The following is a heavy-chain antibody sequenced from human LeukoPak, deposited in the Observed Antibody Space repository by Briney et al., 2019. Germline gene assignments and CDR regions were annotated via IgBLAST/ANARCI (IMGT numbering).Heavy chain of an antibody. J-gene: IGHJ5*02. Sequence: GGSLRLSCAASGFAFSRYEMNWVRQAPGKGLEWVSYISSSGYTIYYADSVKGRFTISRDNAKNSLYLHMNSLRAEDTAVYYCARGNGDILTGPDWFGPWGQGTLVTVSS. V-gene: IGHV3-48*03. CDR2: ISSSGYTI. CDR3: ARGNGDILTGPDWFGP. CDR1: GFAFSRYE. D-gene: IGHD3-9*01.